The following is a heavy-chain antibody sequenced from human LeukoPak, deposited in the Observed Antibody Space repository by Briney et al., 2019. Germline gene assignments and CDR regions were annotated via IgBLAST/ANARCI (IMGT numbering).Heavy chain of an antibody. CDR1: GFTFSSYS. Sequence: GGSLRLSCAASGFTFSSYSINWVRQAPGKGLEWVSSISSSSSYIYYADSVKGRFTISRDNAKNSLYLQMNSLRAEDTAVYYCARGLSRIQLWFSGGWFDPWGQGTLVTVSS. D-gene: IGHD5-18*01. CDR3: ARGLSRIQLWFSGGWFDP. V-gene: IGHV3-21*01. J-gene: IGHJ5*02. CDR2: ISSSSSYI.